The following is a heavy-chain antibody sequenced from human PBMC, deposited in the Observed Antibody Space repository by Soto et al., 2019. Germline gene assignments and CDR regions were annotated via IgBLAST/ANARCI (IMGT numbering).Heavy chain of an antibody. D-gene: IGHD1-26*01. CDR3: ARDPVGVTHFDY. V-gene: IGHV4-59*01. Sequence: SETLSLTCTVGSISTYYWNWIRQPPGKGLEWIGYIYYIGRTNYNPSLRSRVTMSIDTSKNQFSLKLRSVTAADTAVYYCARDPVGVTHFDYWGQGALVTVSS. CDR2: IYYIGRT. J-gene: IGHJ4*02. CDR1: GSISTYY.